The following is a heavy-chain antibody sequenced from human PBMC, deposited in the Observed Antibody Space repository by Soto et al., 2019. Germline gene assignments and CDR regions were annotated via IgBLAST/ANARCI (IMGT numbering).Heavy chain of an antibody. CDR3: ARVGGSGGYYTFAY. D-gene: IGHD1-26*01. CDR2: IYYSGST. V-gene: IGHV4-30-4*02. Sequence: SNTLSLTCTVSGGSISSGDYYWSWIRQPPGKGLEWIGYIYYSGSTYYNPSLKSRVTISVDTSKKQFSLKLSSVTAADTAVYYCARVGGSGGYYTFAYWGQGTLVTVSS. J-gene: IGHJ4*02. CDR1: GGSISSGDYY.